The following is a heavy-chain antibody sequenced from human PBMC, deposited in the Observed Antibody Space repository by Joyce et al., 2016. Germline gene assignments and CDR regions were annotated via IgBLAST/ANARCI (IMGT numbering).Heavy chain of an antibody. J-gene: IGHJ6*02. D-gene: IGHD1-14*01. V-gene: IGHV1-69*12. CDR3: ARGGTSSDHYFFYTLDV. CDR1: GGDFSNYT. CDR2: IIPFFGAA. Sequence: QVLLVQSGAAVKRPGSSLRVSCKSSGGDFSNYTVNWVRQAPGKRLEWMGGIIPFFGAAKDAGDFQGRVTLTADQSTRTAYLELSSLTSADTAVYYCARGGTSSDHYFFYTLDVWGPGTTVIVSS.